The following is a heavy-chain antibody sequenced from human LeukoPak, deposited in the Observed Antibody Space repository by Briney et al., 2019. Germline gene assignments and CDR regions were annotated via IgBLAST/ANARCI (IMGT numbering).Heavy chain of an antibody. CDR1: GFTFSSYA. CDR3: AKDTVWSGSGSYYDY. V-gene: IGHV3-23*01. Sequence: GGSLRLSCAASGFTFSSYAMSWVRQAPGKGLEWVSAISGSGGSTYYADSVKGRFTISRDNSKKKLSLQMNSLRAEDTAVYYCAKDTVWSGSGSYYDYWGQGTLVTVPS. D-gene: IGHD3-10*01. J-gene: IGHJ4*02. CDR2: ISGSGGST.